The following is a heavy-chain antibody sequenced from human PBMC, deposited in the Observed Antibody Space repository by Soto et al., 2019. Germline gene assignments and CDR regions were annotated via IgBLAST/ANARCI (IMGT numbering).Heavy chain of an antibody. J-gene: IGHJ5*02. CDR1: GGSISSSSYY. CDR2: IFYSGST. CDR3: ARDDYGFRFDP. D-gene: IGHD3-16*01. Sequence: PSETLSLTCTVSGGSISSSSYYWGWIRQPPGKGLEWIGSIFYSGSTYYNPSLKSRVTISVDTSKNQFSLQLNSVTPDDTAMYYCARDDYGFRFDPWGQGTLVTVSS. V-gene: IGHV4-39*02.